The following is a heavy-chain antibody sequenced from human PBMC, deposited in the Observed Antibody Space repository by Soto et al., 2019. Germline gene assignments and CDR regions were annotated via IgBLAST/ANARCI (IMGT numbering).Heavy chain of an antibody. CDR1: GGSISSSNW. Sequence: QVQLQESGPGLVKPSGTLSLTCAVPGGSISSSNWWSWVLQPPGKGLQWIGEIYHSGSTNYIPSLKSRVTLSVDKSRTQYSLKLCSVTAADTAVYYCARRWGEGRVDYWGKGTLVTVSS. D-gene: IGHD3-10*01. V-gene: IGHV4-4*02. J-gene: IGHJ4*02. CDR3: ARRWGEGRVDY. CDR2: IYHSGST.